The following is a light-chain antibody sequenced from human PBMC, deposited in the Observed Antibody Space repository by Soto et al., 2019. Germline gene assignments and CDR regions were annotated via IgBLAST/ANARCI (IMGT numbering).Light chain of an antibody. V-gene: IGKV1-33*01. CDR3: QQFDSVPLT. J-gene: IGKJ4*01. CDR2: DTS. CDR1: HDIGTY. Sequence: DVQMTQSPSSLSASVGDRVTMTCQASHDIGTYLNWYQHKPGKAPKLLIFDTSHLATGVPARFSGSGSDTYFTFTITNLQAEDFAAYYCQQFDSVPLTFGGGTHVEI.